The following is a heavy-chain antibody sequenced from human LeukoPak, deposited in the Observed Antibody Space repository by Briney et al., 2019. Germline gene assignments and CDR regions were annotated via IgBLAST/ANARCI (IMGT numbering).Heavy chain of an antibody. CDR1: GGSISINSYY. D-gene: IGHD4-17*01. J-gene: IGHJ3*02. CDR3: ARRGADYGDYNDAFDI. Sequence: SETLSLTCAVSGGSISINSYYWAWIRQPPGEGLEWIGSIYYSGRTYYKPSLQSRVTISLDTSKNQFSLNLNFVTAADTAVYYCARRGADYGDYNDAFDIWGLGTRVTVSS. V-gene: IGHV4-39*01. CDR2: IYYSGRT.